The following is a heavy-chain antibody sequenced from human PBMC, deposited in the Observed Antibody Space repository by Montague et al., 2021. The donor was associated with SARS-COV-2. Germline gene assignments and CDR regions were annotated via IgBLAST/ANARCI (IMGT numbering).Heavy chain of an antibody. CDR1: GGSISGYY. CDR2: IFVSGST. J-gene: IGHJ5*01. V-gene: IGHV4-4*07. D-gene: IGHD2-2*01. Sequence: SETLSLTCSVSGGSISGYYWSWVRQSAGKGLEWIGRIFVSGSTNYNPSLMSRVSLSADKSKNQFSVKVTSVTAADTAIYYCARGMAPERRWFESWGHGILVTVSS. CDR3: ARGMAPERRWFES.